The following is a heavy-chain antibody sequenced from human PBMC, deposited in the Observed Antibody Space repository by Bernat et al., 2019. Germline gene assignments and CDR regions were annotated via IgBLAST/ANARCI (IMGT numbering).Heavy chain of an antibody. CDR3: ARAPYGDYENDAFDI. Sequence: QVQLVESGGGVAQPGRSLRLSCAASGFTFSSYGMHWVRQAPGKGLEWVAVIWYDGSNKYYADSVKGRFTISRDNSKNTLYLQMNSLRAEDTAVYYCARAPYGDYENDAFDIWGQGTMVTVSS. CDR1: GFTFSSYG. CDR2: IWYDGSNK. V-gene: IGHV3-33*01. J-gene: IGHJ3*02. D-gene: IGHD4-17*01.